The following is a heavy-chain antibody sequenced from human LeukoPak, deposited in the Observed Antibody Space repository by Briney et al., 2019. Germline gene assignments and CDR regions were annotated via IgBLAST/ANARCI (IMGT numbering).Heavy chain of an antibody. Sequence: GGSLRVSCVASGFTFSRSSISWGRQAPGKGLEWVASIKEVGSEKYYVDSVKGRFTISRDNAKNSPYLQMNSLRAEDTAMYNCAREGIWGQGRMVTVSS. CDR1: GFTFSRSS. V-gene: IGHV3-7*01. CDR3: AREGI. J-gene: IGHJ3*02. CDR2: IKEVGSEK.